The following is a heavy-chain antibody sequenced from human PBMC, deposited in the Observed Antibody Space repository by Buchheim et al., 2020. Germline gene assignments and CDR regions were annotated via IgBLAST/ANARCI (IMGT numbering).Heavy chain of an antibody. Sequence: QVQLQQWGAGLLKPSETLSLTCAVYGGSFSCYYWSWIRQPPGKGLELIGEINHGGSTNYNPSLKSRVTISVDTSKNQFSLKLNSVTAADTAVYYCARARSERSYYDFWSADGDLDYWGQGTL. CDR1: GGSFSCYY. CDR3: ARARSERSYYDFWSADGDLDY. J-gene: IGHJ4*02. CDR2: INHGGST. D-gene: IGHD3-3*01. V-gene: IGHV4-34*01.